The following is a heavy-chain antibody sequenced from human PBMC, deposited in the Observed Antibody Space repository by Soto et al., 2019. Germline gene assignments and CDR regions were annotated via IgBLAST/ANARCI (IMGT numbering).Heavy chain of an antibody. CDR3: ARAPGDYFDY. CDR2: IFYSGST. V-gene: IGHV4-31*03. CDR1: GGSISSGGYY. J-gene: IGHJ4*02. Sequence: SETLSLTCTVSGGSISSGGYYWSWIRQHPGKGLEWIGYIFYSGSTYYNPSLKSRVTISVDTSKNQFSLKLSSVTAADTAVYYCARAPGDYFDYGGKGTLVTVSS.